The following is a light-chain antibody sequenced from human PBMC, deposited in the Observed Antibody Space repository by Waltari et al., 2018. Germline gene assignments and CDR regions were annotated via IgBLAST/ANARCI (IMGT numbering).Light chain of an antibody. Sequence: DIQITQSPSTLPASLGATVTITCRASETVLTWLAWYQQKPGKAPKLLIYKASSLESGVPSRFSGSASGTEFTLTISSLQPDDSATYYCLQYHSYSKFGQGTKLEIK. J-gene: IGKJ2*01. CDR3: LQYHSYSK. CDR1: ETVLTW. CDR2: KAS. V-gene: IGKV1-5*03.